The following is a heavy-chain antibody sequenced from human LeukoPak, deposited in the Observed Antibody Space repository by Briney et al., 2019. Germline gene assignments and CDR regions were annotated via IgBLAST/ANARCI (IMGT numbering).Heavy chain of an antibody. V-gene: IGHV3-23*01. CDR3: AKDIGSIAARLGVGY. Sequence: GGSLRLSCAASGFIFSSYAVSWVRQAPGKGLEWVSAISGSGGSTYYADSVKGRFTISRDNSKNTLYLQMNSLRAEDTAVYYCAKDIGSIAARLGVGYWGQGTLVTVSS. D-gene: IGHD6-6*01. J-gene: IGHJ4*02. CDR1: GFIFSSYA. CDR2: ISGSGGST.